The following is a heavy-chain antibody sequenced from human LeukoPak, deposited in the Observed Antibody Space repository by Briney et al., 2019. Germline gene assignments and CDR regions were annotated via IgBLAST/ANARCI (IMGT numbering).Heavy chain of an antibody. CDR1: GFTFNTYA. D-gene: IGHD1-26*01. Sequence: GGSLRLSCAASGFTFNTYAISWVRQAPGKGLEWVSSITGDSDSTYHADSVKGRFTISRDNSKNTLYLQMDGLRDEDTAVYFCARSLRDQILCGFDYWGQGTLVTVSS. J-gene: IGHJ4*02. CDR3: ARSLRDQILCGFDY. V-gene: IGHV3-23*01. CDR2: ITGDSDST.